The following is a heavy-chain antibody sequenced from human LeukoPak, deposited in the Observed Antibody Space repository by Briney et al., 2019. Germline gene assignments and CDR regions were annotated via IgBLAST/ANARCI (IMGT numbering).Heavy chain of an antibody. CDR3: AREGIAAAADAFDI. Sequence: GGSLRLSCAASGFTFSSYAMHWVRQAPGKGLEWVAVISYDGSNKYYADSVKGRFTISRDNSKNTLYLQMNSLRAEDTAVYYCAREGIAAAADAFDIWGQGTMVTVSS. D-gene: IGHD6-13*01. CDR2: ISYDGSNK. J-gene: IGHJ3*02. V-gene: IGHV3-30-3*01. CDR1: GFTFSSYA.